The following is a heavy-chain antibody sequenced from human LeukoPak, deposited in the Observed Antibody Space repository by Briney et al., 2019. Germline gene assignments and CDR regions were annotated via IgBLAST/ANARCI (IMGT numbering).Heavy chain of an antibody. CDR2: INHSGST. J-gene: IGHJ6*04. D-gene: IGHD5-12*01. CDR1: GGSFSGYY. V-gene: IGHV4-34*01. Sequence: SETLSLTCAVYGGSFSGYYWSWIRQPPGKGLEWIGEINHSGSTNCNPSLKSRVTISVDTSKNQFSLKLSSVTAADTAVYYCARGRKWLRLYYYYGMDVWGKGTTVTVSS. CDR3: ARGRKWLRLYYYYGMDV.